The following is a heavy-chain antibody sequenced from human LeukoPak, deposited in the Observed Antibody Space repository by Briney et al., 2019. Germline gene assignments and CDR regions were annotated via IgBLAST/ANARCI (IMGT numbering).Heavy chain of an antibody. CDR1: DYSISSGFH. V-gene: IGHV4-38-2*02. Sequence: SETLSLACSVSDYSISSGFHWVWIRQPPGKGLEWIGSIYHSGRTDYNPSLKSRVTISVDTSKNQFSLKLSSVTAADTAVYYCARLARGYSGYDSYYYYMDVWGKGTTVTISS. D-gene: IGHD5-12*01. CDR3: ARLARGYSGYDSYYYYMDV. CDR2: IYHSGRT. J-gene: IGHJ6*03.